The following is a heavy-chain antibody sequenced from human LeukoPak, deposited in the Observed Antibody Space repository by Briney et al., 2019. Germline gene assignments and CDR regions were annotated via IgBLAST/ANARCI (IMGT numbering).Heavy chain of an antibody. D-gene: IGHD6-13*01. CDR2: INPNSGGT. Sequence: ASVRVSCKASGYAFTHYVLSWVRQAPGQGLEWMGWINPNSGGTNYAQKFQGRVTMTRDTSINTAYMELNRLRSDDTALYYCAGYTNNWYLGGYWDQGTLVTVSS. V-gene: IGHV1-2*02. J-gene: IGHJ4*02. CDR1: GYAFTHYV. CDR3: AGYTNNWYLGGY.